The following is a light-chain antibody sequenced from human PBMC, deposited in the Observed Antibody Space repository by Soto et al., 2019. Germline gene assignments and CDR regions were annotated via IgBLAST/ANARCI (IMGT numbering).Light chain of an antibody. V-gene: IGKV3-11*01. CDR1: QSITNY. J-gene: IGKJ1*01. CDR2: DVS. CDR3: QQYRT. Sequence: EIVLTQSPATLSLSPGEGATLSCRARQSITNYLAWYQQKPGQAPRLLIYDVSNRATGIPARFSGSGSATQFTLTISSLQSEDFGFYYCQQYRTFGQGTKVDIK.